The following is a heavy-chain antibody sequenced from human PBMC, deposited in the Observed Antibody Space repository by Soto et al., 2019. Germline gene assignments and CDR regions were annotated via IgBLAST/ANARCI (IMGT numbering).Heavy chain of an antibody. CDR3: ARDLGLVLEYSGAPRTCYCMDV. Sequence: QVQLVESGGGLVKPGGSLRLSCAASGFTFSDYYMNWIRQAPGKGLEWVSYITSSGRTTYYADSVKGRFTISRDNAKNSLYLQRNSLRAEDTALYYCARDLGLVLEYSGAPRTCYCMDVWGQGTTVTVSS. J-gene: IGHJ6*02. CDR2: ITSSGRTT. CDR1: GFTFSDYY. D-gene: IGHD6-25*01. V-gene: IGHV3-11*01.